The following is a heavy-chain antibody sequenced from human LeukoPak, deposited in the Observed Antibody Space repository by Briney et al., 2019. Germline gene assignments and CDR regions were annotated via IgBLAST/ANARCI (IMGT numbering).Heavy chain of an antibody. CDR2: IGGTGVRT. D-gene: IGHD3-10*02. Sequence: GGSLRLSCASSGFTFSSYAMSWVRQAPGKGLGWVSTIGGTGVRTYYADSVKGRFTISRDNSKNTLYLQINSLRAEDTAVYYCAELGITMIGGVWGKGTTVTISS. V-gene: IGHV3-23*01. CDR3: AELGITMIGGV. CDR1: GFTFSSYA. J-gene: IGHJ6*04.